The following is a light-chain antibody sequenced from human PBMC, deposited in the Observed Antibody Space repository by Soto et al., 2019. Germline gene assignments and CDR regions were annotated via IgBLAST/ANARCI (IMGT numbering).Light chain of an antibody. J-gene: IGKJ5*01. CDR1: QSVSSN. Sequence: EIVMTQSPATLSVSPGERATLSCRASQSVSSNLAWYQQKPGQAPRLLFYGASTRATGIPARFSGSGSGTEFTLTISSLQSEDFAVYYCQQYNNWITFGQGTRLEIK. CDR2: GAS. V-gene: IGKV3-15*01. CDR3: QQYNNWIT.